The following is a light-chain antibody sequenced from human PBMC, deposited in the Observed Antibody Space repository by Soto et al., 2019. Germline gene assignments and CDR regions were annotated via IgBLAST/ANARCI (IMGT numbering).Light chain of an antibody. V-gene: IGKV3D-15*01. Sequence: EVVMTQSPGTLSVSTGEGATLSCRASHSVDSNLAWYQQKPGQAPRLLMYGAATRPSGIPDRFSGSGSGTEFTLTISSLQSEDCAVYCCQQYDSWPLTFGGGTKVEIK. CDR3: QQYDSWPLT. J-gene: IGKJ4*01. CDR2: GAA. CDR1: HSVDSN.